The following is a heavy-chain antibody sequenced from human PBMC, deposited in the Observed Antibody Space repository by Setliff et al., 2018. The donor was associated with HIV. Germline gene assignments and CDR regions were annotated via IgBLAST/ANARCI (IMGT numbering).Heavy chain of an antibody. Sequence: SETLSLTCTDSGGSITSGGFYWSWIRQYPQKGLEWIGYIYYSGGTYYNPSLKSRVTMSVDTSKNQFSLKLSSVTAADTAVYYCARGDAMASLGAFDIWGQGTMVTVSS. CDR1: GGSITSGGFY. D-gene: IGHD5-18*01. CDR3: ARGDAMASLGAFDI. CDR2: IYYSGGT. J-gene: IGHJ3*02. V-gene: IGHV4-31*02.